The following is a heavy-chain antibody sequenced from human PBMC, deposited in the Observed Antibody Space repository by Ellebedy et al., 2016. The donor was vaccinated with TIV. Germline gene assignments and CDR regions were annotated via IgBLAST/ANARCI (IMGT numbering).Heavy chain of an antibody. J-gene: IGHJ5*02. Sequence: AASVKVSCKASGYHFSDYYIHWVRQAPGQGLEWMGWINPITGGTNYEQKFRGRVTMTRDTSITTAYMEVSSLTSDDTAVYFCARDPQWGRADLWGQGTLVTVSS. D-gene: IGHD3-16*01. CDR2: INPITGGT. CDR3: ARDPQWGRADL. V-gene: IGHV1-2*02. CDR1: GYHFSDYY.